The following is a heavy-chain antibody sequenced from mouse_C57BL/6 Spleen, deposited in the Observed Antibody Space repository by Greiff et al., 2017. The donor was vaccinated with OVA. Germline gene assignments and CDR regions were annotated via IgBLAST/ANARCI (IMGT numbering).Heavy chain of an antibody. V-gene: IGHV14-4*01. CDR3: TRDYDGYFDV. Sequence: VQLKESGAELVRPGASVKLSCTASGFNIKDDYMHWVKQRPEQGLEWIGWIDPENGDTEYASKFQGKATITADTSSNTAYLQLSSLTSEDTAVYYCTRDYDGYFDVWGTGTTVTVSS. J-gene: IGHJ1*03. D-gene: IGHD2-4*01. CDR2: IDPENGDT. CDR1: GFNIKDDY.